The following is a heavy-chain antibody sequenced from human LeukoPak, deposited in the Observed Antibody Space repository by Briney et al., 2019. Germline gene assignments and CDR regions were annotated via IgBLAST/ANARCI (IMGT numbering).Heavy chain of an antibody. J-gene: IGHJ6*02. CDR3: AGPRDGYNHYYYYGMDV. CDR1: GGSISSGGYS. CDR2: IYHSGST. D-gene: IGHD5-24*01. Sequence: PSETLSLTCAVSGGSISSGGYSWSWIRQPPGKGLEWIGYIYHSGSTYYNPSLKSRVTISVDRSKNQFSLKLSSVTAADTAVYYCAGPRDGYNHYYYYGMDVWGQGTTVTVSS. V-gene: IGHV4-30-2*01.